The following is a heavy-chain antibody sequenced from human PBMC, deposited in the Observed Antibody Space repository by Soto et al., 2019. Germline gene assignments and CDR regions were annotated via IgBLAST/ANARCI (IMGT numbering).Heavy chain of an antibody. CDR3: ARTYYDFWSGYWRWFDP. CDR2: IYYSGST. D-gene: IGHD3-3*01. J-gene: IGHJ5*02. V-gene: IGHV4-59*01. Sequence: SETLSLTCTVSGGSISSYYWSWIRQPPGKGLEWIGYIYYSGSTNYNPSLKSRVTISVDTSKNQFSLKLSSVTAADTAVYYCARTYYDFWSGYWRWFDPWGQGTMVT. CDR1: GGSISSYY.